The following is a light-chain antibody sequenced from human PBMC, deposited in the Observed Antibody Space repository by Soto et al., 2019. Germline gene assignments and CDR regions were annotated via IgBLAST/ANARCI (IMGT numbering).Light chain of an antibody. CDR3: QQFDNLPLT. Sequence: DIQMTQSPSSLSASIGDRVTITCQASQDIANYLKWYQQKPGKAPTLLIFDASNLESGVPSRFSGSGSGTDFTFTINSLQSEDIATYYCQQFDNLPLTFGPGTKVEIK. CDR2: DAS. CDR1: QDIANY. V-gene: IGKV1-33*01. J-gene: IGKJ3*01.